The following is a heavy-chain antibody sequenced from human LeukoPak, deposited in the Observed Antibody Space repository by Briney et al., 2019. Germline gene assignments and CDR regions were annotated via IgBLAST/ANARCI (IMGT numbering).Heavy chain of an antibody. Sequence: SQTLSLSRTVSRGSISISTYYWGWIRQPPGKGVEWIGSIYYSVSTHTKPSLKSRVTISEDTPQNQLSPKLRAVTAADTAVYYCARHPRDYEVYYFDYWGQGTLVTVSS. CDR1: RGSISISTYY. J-gene: IGHJ4*02. V-gene: IGHV4-39*01. D-gene: IGHD4-17*01. CDR3: ARHPRDYEVYYFDY. CDR2: IYYSVST.